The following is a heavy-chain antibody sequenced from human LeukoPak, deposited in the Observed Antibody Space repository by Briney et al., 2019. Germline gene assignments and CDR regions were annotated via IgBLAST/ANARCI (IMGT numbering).Heavy chain of an antibody. V-gene: IGHV3-23*01. D-gene: IGHD2-21*02. CDR2: LTGTGRTT. Sequence: GGSLRLSCVASGFPFSSYAMSWVRQAPAQGLEWVSALTGTGRTTYYADSVKGRFTISRDNSKNTLYLQMSSLRVEDTAVYYCARGRGYLMTDPEYWGQGTLVTVSS. J-gene: IGHJ4*02. CDR3: ARGRGYLMTDPEY. CDR1: GFPFSSYA.